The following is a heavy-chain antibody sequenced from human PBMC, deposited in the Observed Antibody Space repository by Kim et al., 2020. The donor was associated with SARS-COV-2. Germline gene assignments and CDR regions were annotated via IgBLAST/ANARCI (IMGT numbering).Heavy chain of an antibody. CDR1: GDTFSSYA. Sequence: SVKVSCKASGDTFSSYAISWVRQAPGQGLEWMGGIIPIFGTANYAQKFQGRVTITADESTSTAYMELSSLRSEDTAVYYCARGELGMEPLDYWGQGTLFTVSS. J-gene: IGHJ4*02. CDR2: IIPIFGTA. D-gene: IGHD1-1*01. CDR3: ARGELGMEPLDY. V-gene: IGHV1-69*13.